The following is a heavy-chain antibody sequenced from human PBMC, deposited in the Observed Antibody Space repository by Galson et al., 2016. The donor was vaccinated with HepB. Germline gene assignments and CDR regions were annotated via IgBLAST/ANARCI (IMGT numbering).Heavy chain of an antibody. V-gene: IGHV6-1*01. CDR2: TYYRSKWYN. CDR3: ARDLREALAGTGYYYYGLDV. J-gene: IGHJ6*02. D-gene: IGHD6-19*01. Sequence: CAISGDSVSSNSAAWNWIRQSPSRGLEWLGRTYYRSKWYNEYAVSVESRITINPDTSKNQFSLQLNSVTPEDTAVYYCARDLREALAGTGYYYYGLDVWGQGTTVTVSS. CDR1: GDSVSSNSAA.